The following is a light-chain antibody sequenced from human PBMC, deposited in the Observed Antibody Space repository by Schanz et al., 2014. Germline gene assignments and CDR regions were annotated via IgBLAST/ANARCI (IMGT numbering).Light chain of an antibody. J-gene: IGKJ4*01. CDR1: QSIRDY. CDR2: AAS. V-gene: IGKV1-33*01. CDR3: QQYDNPPT. Sequence: DTQMTQSPSSLSASVGDRVTITCRASQSIRDYLNWYQQKPGKAPKLLIYAASSLQSGVPSRFSGSGSGTDFTFTISSLQPEDIATYYCQQYDNPPTFGGGTKVEIK.